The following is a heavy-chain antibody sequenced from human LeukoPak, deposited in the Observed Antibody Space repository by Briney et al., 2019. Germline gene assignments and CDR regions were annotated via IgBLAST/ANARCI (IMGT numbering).Heavy chain of an antibody. CDR3: AKWGDYDILTGYYDSDY. CDR1: GFTFSNYA. D-gene: IGHD3-9*01. CDR2: VSGRDDST. V-gene: IGHV3-23*01. Sequence: QTGASLRLSCAASGFTFSNYAMSWVRQAPGKGLEWVPAVSGRDDSTYYADSAKGRFTISRDTSKNTLYLQMNSLRAEDTAVYYCAKWGDYDILTGYYDSDYWGQGTLVTVSS. J-gene: IGHJ4*02.